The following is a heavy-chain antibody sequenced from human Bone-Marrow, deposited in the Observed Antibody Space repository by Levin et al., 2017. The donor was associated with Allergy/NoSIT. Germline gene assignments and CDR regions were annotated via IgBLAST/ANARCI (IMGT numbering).Heavy chain of an antibody. Sequence: PGGSLRLSCAASGFTFSGSAMHWVRQASGKGLEWVGRIRSKANSYATAYAASVKGRFTISRDDSKNTAYLQMNSLKTEDTAVYYCTSHRGVSPVSTDDYDYYMDVWGKGTTVTVSS. CDR1: GFTFSGSA. D-gene: IGHD2-8*01. CDR2: IRSKANSYAT. CDR3: TSHRGVSPVSTDDYDYYMDV. J-gene: IGHJ6*03. V-gene: IGHV3-73*01.